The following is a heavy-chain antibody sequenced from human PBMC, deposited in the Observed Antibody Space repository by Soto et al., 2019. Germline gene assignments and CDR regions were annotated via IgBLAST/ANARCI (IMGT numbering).Heavy chain of an antibody. D-gene: IGHD5-12*01. Sequence: GASVKVSCKASGYTFTSYDINRVRQATGQGLERMGWMNPNSGNTGYAQKFQGRVTMTRNTSISTAYMELSSLRSEDTAVYYCATDFSVYDSPPVFTYWGQGSLVTVSS. CDR2: MNPNSGNT. V-gene: IGHV1-8*01. J-gene: IGHJ4*02. CDR3: ATDFSVYDSPPVFTY. CDR1: GYTFTSYD.